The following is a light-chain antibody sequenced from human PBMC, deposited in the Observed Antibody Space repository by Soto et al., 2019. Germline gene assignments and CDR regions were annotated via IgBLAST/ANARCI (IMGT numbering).Light chain of an antibody. Sequence: DIQMTQSPSSLSASVGNRVNITCQASQDIATYLNWYQQKPGKAPNLLIYDAANLQSGVPSRFSGSGAGTDFTLTISSRQQDDFVTVYYRQSYRTSLTFGRGTKVDVK. CDR3: RQSYRTSLT. CDR2: DAA. J-gene: IGKJ4*01. CDR1: QDIATY. V-gene: IGKV1-39*01.